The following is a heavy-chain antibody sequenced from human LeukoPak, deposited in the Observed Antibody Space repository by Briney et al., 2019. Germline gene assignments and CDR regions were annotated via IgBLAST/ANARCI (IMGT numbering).Heavy chain of an antibody. Sequence: GSLRLSCAASGFTFSSYWMHWVRQAPGKGLVWVSRIYSDGSSTNYADSVKGRFTISRDNSKNTLYLQMNSLRAEDTAVYYCARGGRGRLVEDDGAFHIWGQGTMVTVSS. J-gene: IGHJ3*02. D-gene: IGHD6-19*01. CDR3: ARGGRGRLVEDDGAFHI. V-gene: IGHV3-74*01. CDR1: GFTFSSYW. CDR2: IYSDGSST.